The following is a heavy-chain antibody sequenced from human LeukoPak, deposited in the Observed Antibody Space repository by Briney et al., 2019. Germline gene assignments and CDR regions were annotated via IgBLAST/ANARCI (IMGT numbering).Heavy chain of an antibody. V-gene: IGHV3-30*02. Sequence: GGSLRLSCAASGFTFSSYGMHWVRQAPGKGLEWVAFIRYDGTNKYYAESVKGRSTISRDNAKNSLYLQMNILRAEDTALYYCARDRGNYYGSGSSRYMDVWGKGTTVTVSS. CDR1: GFTFSSYG. D-gene: IGHD3-10*01. CDR2: IRYDGTNK. CDR3: ARDRGNYYGSGSSRYMDV. J-gene: IGHJ6*03.